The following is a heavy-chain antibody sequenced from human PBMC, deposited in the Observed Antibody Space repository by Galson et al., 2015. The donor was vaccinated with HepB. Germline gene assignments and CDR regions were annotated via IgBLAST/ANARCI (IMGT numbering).Heavy chain of an antibody. V-gene: IGHV1-8*01. Sequence: SVKVSCKASGYTFTSYDINWVRQATGQGLEWMGWMNPNSGNTGYAQKFQGRVTMTRNTSISTAYMELSSLRSEDTAVYYCARDPIYCSGGSCFLPFSRRRPYYFDYWGQGTLVTVSS. D-gene: IGHD2-15*01. CDR2: MNPNSGNT. CDR3: ARDPIYCSGGSCFLPFSRRRPYYFDY. CDR1: GYTFTSYD. J-gene: IGHJ4*02.